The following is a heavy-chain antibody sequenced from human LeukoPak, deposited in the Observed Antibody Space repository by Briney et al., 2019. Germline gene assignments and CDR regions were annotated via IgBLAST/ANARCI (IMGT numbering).Heavy chain of an antibody. CDR3: TRDQGSGSYYNVYYYYYMDV. CDR1: GFTFSSYN. J-gene: IGHJ6*03. V-gene: IGHV3-49*04. CDR2: IRSKAYGGTT. D-gene: IGHD3-10*01. Sequence: GGSLRLSCAASGFTFSSYNMNWVRQAPGKGLEWVGFIRSKAYGGTTEYAASVKGRFTISRDDSKSIAYLQMNSLKTEDTAVYYCTRDQGSGSYYNVYYYYYMDVWGKGTTVTISS.